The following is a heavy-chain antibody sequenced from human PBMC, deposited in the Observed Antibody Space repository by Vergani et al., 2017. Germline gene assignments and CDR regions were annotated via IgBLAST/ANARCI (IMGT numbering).Heavy chain of an antibody. Sequence: QLQLQESGPGLVKPSETLSLTCTVSGGSISSSSYYWGWIRQPPGKGLEWIGSIYYSGSTYYNPSLKRRVTISVDTSKNQLSLKLSSVTAADTAVYYCAREFSITIFGVVIRSWFDPWGQGTLVTVSS. J-gene: IGHJ5*02. CDR3: AREFSITIFGVVIRSWFDP. CDR2: IYYSGST. CDR1: GGSISSSSYY. D-gene: IGHD3-3*01. V-gene: IGHV4-39*07.